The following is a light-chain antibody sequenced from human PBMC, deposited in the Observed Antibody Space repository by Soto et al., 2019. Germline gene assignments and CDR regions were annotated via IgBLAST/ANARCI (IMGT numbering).Light chain of an antibody. CDR2: DAS. CDR3: QQYNSGRT. V-gene: IGKV1-5*01. Sequence: DIQMTQSPSTLSASIRDRVTISCRASQSIGNGLAWYQQKPGKAPKVLIYDASNLESGVPSRFSGSGSGTEFTLTISSLQPDDFATYYCQQYNSGRTFGQGTKLEIK. J-gene: IGKJ2*02. CDR1: QSIGNG.